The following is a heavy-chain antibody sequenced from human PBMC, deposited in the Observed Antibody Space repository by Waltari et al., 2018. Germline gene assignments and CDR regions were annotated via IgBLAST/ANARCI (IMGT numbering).Heavy chain of an antibody. D-gene: IGHD5-18*01. CDR1: GGTFSSYA. CDR3: ARRENVDTAMDYYYYGMDV. CDR2: IIPIFGTA. J-gene: IGHJ6*02. V-gene: IGHV1-69*01. Sequence: QVQLVQSGAEVKKPGSSVKVSCTASGGTFSSYAIRWVRQAPGPGLEWMGGIIPIFGTANYAQKFQGRVTITADESTSTAYMELSSLRSEDTAVYYCARRENVDTAMDYYYYGMDVWGQGTTVTVSS.